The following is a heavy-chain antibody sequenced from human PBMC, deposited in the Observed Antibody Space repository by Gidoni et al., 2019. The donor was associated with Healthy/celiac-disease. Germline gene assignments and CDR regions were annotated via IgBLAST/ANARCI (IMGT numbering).Heavy chain of an antibody. D-gene: IGHD3-3*01. CDR3: ARLYYDFWSGSTEYYYYYYMDV. V-gene: IGHV4-59*01. CDR2: IYYSGST. Sequence: QVQLQESGPGLVKPSETLSLTCPVSGGAISSYYWSWIRQPPGKGLEWIGYIYYSGSTSDKPSLKSRVTISVDTSKNQVSLKLSSVTAADTAVYYCARLYYDFWSGSTEYYYYYYMDVWGKGTTVTVSS. CDR1: GGAISSYY. J-gene: IGHJ6*03.